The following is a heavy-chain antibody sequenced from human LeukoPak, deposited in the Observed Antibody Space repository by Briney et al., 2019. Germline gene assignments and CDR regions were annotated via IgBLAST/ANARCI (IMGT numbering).Heavy chain of an antibody. V-gene: IGHV3-7*01. J-gene: IGHJ5*02. D-gene: IGHD6-13*01. Sequence: PGGSLRLSCAASGFTFSSYWMSWVRQAPGKGLEWVANIKQDGSEKYYVDSVKGRFTISRDNARNSLYLQMNSLRAEDTAVYYCARVGWIAAAGTGDIWFDPWGQGTLVTVSS. CDR3: ARVGWIAAAGTGDIWFDP. CDR2: IKQDGSEK. CDR1: GFTFSSYW.